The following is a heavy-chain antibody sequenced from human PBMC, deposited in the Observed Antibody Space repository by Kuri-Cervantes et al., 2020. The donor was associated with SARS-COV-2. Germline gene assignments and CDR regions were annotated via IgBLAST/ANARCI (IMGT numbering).Heavy chain of an antibody. CDR3: ARGRVGVQDF. CDR2: TSYAGTSK. D-gene: IGHD2-21*01. Sequence: GGSLRLSCAASGFTFNNYAMHWVRRTPGEGLLWVAITSYAGTSKYYADSVKGRFTISRDNSKNTLYLQMNNLRGDDTAVYFCARGRVGVQDFWGQGTLVTVSS. J-gene: IGHJ4*02. CDR1: GFTFNNYA. V-gene: IGHV3-30-3*01.